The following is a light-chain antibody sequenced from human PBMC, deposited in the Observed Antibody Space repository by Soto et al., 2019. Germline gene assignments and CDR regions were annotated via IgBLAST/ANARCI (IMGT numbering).Light chain of an antibody. J-gene: IGKJ1*01. CDR3: LQHNSYPRT. CDR2: AAS. V-gene: IGKV1-17*01. Sequence: IWMTQSPSLLSASTGDRVTITCRASQGIRIDLGWYQQKPGKAPKRLIYAASGLQSGVPSRFSGSGSGTEFTLTISSLQPEDFATYFCLQHNSYPRTFGQGTKVDIK. CDR1: QGIRID.